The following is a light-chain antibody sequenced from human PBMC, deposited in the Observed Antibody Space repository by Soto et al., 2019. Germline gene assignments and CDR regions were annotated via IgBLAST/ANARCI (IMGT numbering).Light chain of an antibody. V-gene: IGLV1-51*01. CDR1: SSNIGNNY. CDR3: GTWDTSLSAVV. CDR2: DNN. J-gene: IGLJ2*01. Sequence: QSVLTQPPSVSAAPGQKVTISCSGSSSNIGNNYVSWYQQLPGTAPKLLIYDNNKRPSGIPDRFSGSKSGTSATLGITALQTGDEADYYCGTWDTSLSAVVFGGGTKLTVL.